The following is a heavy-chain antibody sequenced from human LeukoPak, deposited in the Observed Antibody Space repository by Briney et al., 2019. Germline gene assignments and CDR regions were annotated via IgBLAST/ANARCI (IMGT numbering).Heavy chain of an antibody. Sequence: ASVKVSCKASGYTFTGYYMHWVRQAPGQGLEWMGWINPNSGGTNYAQKFQGRVTMTTDMSIDTAYMDLSRLTSDDTAVYYCARGTANTVFEYWGQGTLVTVSS. CDR1: GYTFTGYY. CDR2: INPNSGGT. V-gene: IGHV1-2*02. J-gene: IGHJ4*02. CDR3: ARGTANTVFEY. D-gene: IGHD4-17*01.